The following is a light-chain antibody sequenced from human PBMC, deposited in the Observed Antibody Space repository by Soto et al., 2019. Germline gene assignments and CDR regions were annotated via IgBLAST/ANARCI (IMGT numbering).Light chain of an antibody. Sequence: DFQMTESPSSLSASVGDRVTITCRASQDINSWLAWYQQKPGKAPKSLIYVASSLQTGVPLRFSGSGSGTVFTLTISSLQPEDSATYYCQQYNIYPLTFGGGTKVEIK. CDR2: VAS. CDR3: QQYNIYPLT. J-gene: IGKJ4*01. CDR1: QDINSW. V-gene: IGKV1D-16*01.